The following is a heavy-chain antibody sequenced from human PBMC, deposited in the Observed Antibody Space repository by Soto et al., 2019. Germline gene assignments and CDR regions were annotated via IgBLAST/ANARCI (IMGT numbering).Heavy chain of an antibody. CDR2: IIPLFGTV. Sequence: QVQLVQSGAEVKKPGSSVKVSCKASGGTFSNYPISWVRQAPGQGLEWMGGIIPLFGTVNYARKFQGRVTXTXXXVXXTAYMELSSLRSEDTAVYYCARGNQRWLQLWHFDLWGRGTLVTVSS. CDR3: ARGNQRWLQLWHFDL. D-gene: IGHD5-12*01. V-gene: IGHV1-69*05. J-gene: IGHJ2*01. CDR1: GGTFSNYP.